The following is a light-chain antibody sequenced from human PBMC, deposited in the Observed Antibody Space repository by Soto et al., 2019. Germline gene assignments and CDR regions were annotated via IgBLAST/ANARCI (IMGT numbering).Light chain of an antibody. CDR3: AAWDDSLNGLV. J-gene: IGLJ1*01. Sequence: QSVLTQPPSASGTPGQRVTISCSGSSSNIGSNTVNWYQQHPGTAPTLLIYNNNQRPSGGPDRFSGSKSVTSASLAISGLQAEDEDDYYCAAWDDSLNGLVFGTGTKLTVL. V-gene: IGLV1-44*01. CDR1: SSNIGSNT. CDR2: NNN.